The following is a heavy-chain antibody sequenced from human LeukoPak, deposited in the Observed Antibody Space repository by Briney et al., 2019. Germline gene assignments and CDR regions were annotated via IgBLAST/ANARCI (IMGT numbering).Heavy chain of an antibody. Sequence: ASVKVSCKASGYTFTGYYMHWVRQAPGQGLEWMGWINPNSGGTNYAQKFQGRGTMTRDTSISTAYMELSRLRSDDTAVYCCARDIGGYYYDSSGFFDPWGQGTLVTVSS. D-gene: IGHD3-22*01. J-gene: IGHJ5*02. CDR1: GYTFTGYY. CDR3: ARDIGGYYYDSSGFFDP. V-gene: IGHV1-2*02. CDR2: INPNSGGT.